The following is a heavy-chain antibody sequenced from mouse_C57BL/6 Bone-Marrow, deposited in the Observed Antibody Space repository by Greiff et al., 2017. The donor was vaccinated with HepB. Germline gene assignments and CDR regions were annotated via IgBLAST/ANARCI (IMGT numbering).Heavy chain of an antibody. D-gene: IGHD3-2*02. CDR3: TTPTAQATRPWFAY. Sequence: EVQLQQSGAELVRPGASVKLSCTASGFNIKDDYMHWVKQRPEQGLEWIGWIDPENGDTEYASKFQGKATITADTSSNTAYLQLSSLTSEDTAVYYCTTPTAQATRPWFAYWGQGTLVTVSA. CDR1: GFNIKDDY. CDR2: IDPENGDT. J-gene: IGHJ3*01. V-gene: IGHV14-4*01.